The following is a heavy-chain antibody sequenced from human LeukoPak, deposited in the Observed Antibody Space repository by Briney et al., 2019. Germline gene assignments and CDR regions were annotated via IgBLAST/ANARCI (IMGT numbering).Heavy chain of an antibody. J-gene: IGHJ4*02. V-gene: IGHV3-21*01. CDR1: GFTFSSYS. D-gene: IGHD3-22*01. Sequence: GGSLGLSCAASGFTFSSYSMNWVRQAPGKGLEWVSSISSSSSYIYYADSVKGRFTISRDNAKNSLYLQMNSLRAEDTAVYYCARLQYDSSGYYFDYWGQGTLVTVSS. CDR3: ARLQYDSSGYYFDY. CDR2: ISSSSSYI.